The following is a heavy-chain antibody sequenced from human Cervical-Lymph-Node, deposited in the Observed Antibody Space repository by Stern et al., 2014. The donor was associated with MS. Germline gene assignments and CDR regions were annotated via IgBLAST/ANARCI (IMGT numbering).Heavy chain of an antibody. Sequence: VQLLESGPGLVKPSETLSLTCTVSGVSLHNYYWSWIRQPPGKGLEWIGYAHYNGSTNYNPSLRSRVTISVDTSKNQFSLNLTSVTAADTAVYFCARGRGSFWGQGTLVTVSS. CDR1: GVSLHNYY. V-gene: IGHV4-59*01. D-gene: IGHD6-25*01. CDR2: AHYNGST. CDR3: ARGRGSF. J-gene: IGHJ4*02.